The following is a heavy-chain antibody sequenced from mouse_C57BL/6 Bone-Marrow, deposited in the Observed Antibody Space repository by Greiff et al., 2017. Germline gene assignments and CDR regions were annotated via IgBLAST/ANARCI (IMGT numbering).Heavy chain of an antibody. CDR2: IDPNSGGT. Sequence: GLEWIGMIDPNSGGTKYNEKFKSKATLTVDKPSSTAYMQLSSLTSEDSAVYYCAHGNYFYWYFAVWGTGTTVTVSS. D-gene: IGHD2-1*01. V-gene: IGHV1-72*01. CDR3: AHGNYFYWYFAV. J-gene: IGHJ1*03.